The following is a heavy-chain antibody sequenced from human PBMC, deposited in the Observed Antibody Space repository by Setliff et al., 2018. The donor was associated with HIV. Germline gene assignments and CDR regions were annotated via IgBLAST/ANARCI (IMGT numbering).Heavy chain of an antibody. V-gene: IGHV4-4*09. CDR1: GGSISGYH. D-gene: IGHD6-13*01. CDR3: ARSPSYRSSWEYYFGY. Sequence: SETLSLTCTVSGGSISGYHWNWLRQTPGKGLEWIGYIYTSRGTNYNHSLRTRVIISVDASNQFSLKLSSVTAADAAVYYCARSPSYRSSWEYYFGYWGQGILVTVSS. CDR2: IYTSRGT. J-gene: IGHJ4*02.